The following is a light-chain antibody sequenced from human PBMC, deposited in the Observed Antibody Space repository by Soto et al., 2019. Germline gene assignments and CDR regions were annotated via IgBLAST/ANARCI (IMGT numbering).Light chain of an antibody. CDR1: QSVSSSY. Sequence: EIVLTQSPGTLSLSPGERATLSCRASQSVSSSYLAWYQQKPGQAPRLVIYGASNRATGIPGRFSGSGSGTDFTLTISRLEPEDFAVYYCQQYGSSPLTFGQGTKVEIK. CDR2: GAS. CDR3: QQYGSSPLT. J-gene: IGKJ1*01. V-gene: IGKV3-20*01.